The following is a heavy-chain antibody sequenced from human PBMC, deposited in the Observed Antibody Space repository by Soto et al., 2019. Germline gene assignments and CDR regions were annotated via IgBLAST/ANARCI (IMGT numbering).Heavy chain of an antibody. D-gene: IGHD3-9*01. CDR2: ISGSGGST. J-gene: IGHJ4*02. V-gene: IGHV3-23*01. CDR3: ARGYDILCHFDY. CDR1: GFTFSSYA. Sequence: EVQLLESGGGLVQPGGSLRLSCATSGFTFSSYAMSWVRQAPGKGLEWVSPISGSGGSTYYADSVKGRFTISRDNSKNTLYLQMNSLRAEDTAVYYCARGYDILCHFDYWGQGTLVTVSS.